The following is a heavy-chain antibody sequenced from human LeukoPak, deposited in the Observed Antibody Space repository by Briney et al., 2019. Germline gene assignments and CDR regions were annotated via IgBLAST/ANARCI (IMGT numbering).Heavy chain of an antibody. J-gene: IGHJ4*02. CDR2: IIPIFGTA. CDR3: ARVRSSVIVGATILGY. D-gene: IGHD1-26*01. V-gene: IGHV1-69*13. Sequence: SVKVSCKASGYTFPTYGISWVRQAPGQGLEWMGGIIPIFGTANYAQKFQGRVTITADESTSTAYMELSSLRSEDTAVYYCARVRSSVIVGATILGYWGQGTLVTVPS. CDR1: GYTFPTYG.